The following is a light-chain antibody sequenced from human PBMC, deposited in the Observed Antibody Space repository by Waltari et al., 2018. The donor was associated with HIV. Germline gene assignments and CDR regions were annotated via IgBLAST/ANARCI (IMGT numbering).Light chain of an antibody. CDR1: QSLLHSNGYTY. CDR3: MQTLQAFT. Sequence: EIVLTQSPLSLAVTPVEPASISCRSRQSLLHSNGYTYLSWILQKPGQSPQLLIYFASNRASGVPERFSGTGSDTDFTLKISRVEADDVGVYYCMQTLQAFTFGGGTKVELK. V-gene: IGKV2-28*01. J-gene: IGKJ4*02. CDR2: FAS.